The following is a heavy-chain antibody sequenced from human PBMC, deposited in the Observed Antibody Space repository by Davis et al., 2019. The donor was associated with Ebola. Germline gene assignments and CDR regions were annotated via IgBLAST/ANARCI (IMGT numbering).Heavy chain of an antibody. CDR1: GYTFTSYG. CDR2: ISAYNGNT. CDR3: AKEGYDYIWGSYRSPLFDY. D-gene: IGHD3-16*02. Sequence: ASVKVSCKASGYTFTSYGISWVRQAPGQGLEWMGWISAYNGNTNYAQKLQGRVTMTTDTSTSTAYMELSSLRSEDTAVYYCAKEGYDYIWGSYRSPLFDYWGQGTLVTVSS. V-gene: IGHV1-18*01. J-gene: IGHJ4*02.